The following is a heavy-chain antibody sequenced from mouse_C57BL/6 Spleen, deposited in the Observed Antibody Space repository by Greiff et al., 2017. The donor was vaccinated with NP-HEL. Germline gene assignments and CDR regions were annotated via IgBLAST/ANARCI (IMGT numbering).Heavy chain of an antibody. CDR1: GYTFTDYN. D-gene: IGHD2-4*01. CDR3: ARLKDYDGAWFAY. J-gene: IGHJ3*01. Sequence: EVQGVESGPELVKPGASVKMSCKASGYTFTDYNMHWVKQSHGKSLEWIGYINPNNGGTSYNQKFKGKATLTVNKSSSTAYMELRSLTSEDSAVYYCARLKDYDGAWFAYWGQGTLVTVSA. V-gene: IGHV1-22*01. CDR2: INPNNGGT.